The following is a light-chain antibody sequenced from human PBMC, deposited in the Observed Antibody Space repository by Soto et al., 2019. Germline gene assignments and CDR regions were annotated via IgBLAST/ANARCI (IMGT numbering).Light chain of an antibody. CDR2: RNN. Sequence: QSVLTQPPSASGTPGQRVTISCSGSSSNIGINFVYWYQQLPGTAPKLLIYRNNQRPSGVPDRFSGSKSGTSVSLAISGLRSEDEADYYCAAWDDSLSGPVFGGGTKVTVL. J-gene: IGLJ3*02. CDR3: AAWDDSLSGPV. V-gene: IGLV1-47*01. CDR1: SSNIGINF.